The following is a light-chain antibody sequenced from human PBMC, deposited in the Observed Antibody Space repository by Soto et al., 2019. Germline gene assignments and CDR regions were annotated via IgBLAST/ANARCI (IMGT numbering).Light chain of an antibody. CDR3: QQPNSFPFI. CDR2: DAS. V-gene: IGKV3-11*01. J-gene: IGKJ2*01. CDR1: QSVSTY. Sequence: VLTQYPATLSLSPGERATLSCRASQSVSTYLAWYQQKPGQAPRLLIYDASNRATGIPARFSGRGSGTDFTLTISSLQHVFFVTYYCQQPNSFPFIFAQGSKVNIK.